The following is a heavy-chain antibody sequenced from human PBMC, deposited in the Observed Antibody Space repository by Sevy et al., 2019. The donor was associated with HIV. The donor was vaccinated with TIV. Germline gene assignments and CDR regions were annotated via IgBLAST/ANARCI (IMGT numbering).Heavy chain of an antibody. Sequence: GGSLRLSCAASGFTFSSYGMHWVRQAPGKGLEWVAVISYDGSNKYYADSVKGRFTISRDNSKNTLYLQMNSLRAEDTDVYYFAKDAYYDYVWGSYRYTPDAFDIWGQGTMVTVSS. CDR2: ISYDGSNK. CDR1: GFTFSSYG. J-gene: IGHJ3*02. D-gene: IGHD3-16*02. CDR3: AKDAYYDYVWGSYRYTPDAFDI. V-gene: IGHV3-30*18.